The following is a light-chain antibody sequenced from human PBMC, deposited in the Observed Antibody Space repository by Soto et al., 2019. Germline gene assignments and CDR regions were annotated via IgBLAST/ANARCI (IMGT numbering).Light chain of an antibody. V-gene: IGKV3-15*01. CDR2: GSF. Sequence: IVLTQSGGTLSLSPGERATLCRRASQNRRTYLAWCQQKPGQAPSLLIDGSFTRATGIPARLSGTGSATEFTLTISSLQSEYCARYYCHQYNDWTLTFGQGTKVDIK. J-gene: IGKJ1*01. CDR1: QNRRTY. CDR3: HQYNDWTLT.